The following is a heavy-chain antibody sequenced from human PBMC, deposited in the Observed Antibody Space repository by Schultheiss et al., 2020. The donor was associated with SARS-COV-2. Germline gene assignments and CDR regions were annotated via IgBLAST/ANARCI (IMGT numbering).Heavy chain of an antibody. Sequence: SETLSLTCTVSGGSIRSGESYWSWIRQSPGKGLEWIGYIHYDGSTDYNPSLKSRLTLSVDSSENQFSLKLSSVTAADTAVYYCARHVNTWNDRGYYYYGMDVWGPGTTVTVSS. CDR2: IHYDGST. D-gene: IGHD1-1*01. CDR3: ARHVNTWNDRGYYYYGMDV. J-gene: IGHJ6*02. V-gene: IGHV4-30-4*01. CDR1: GGSIRSGESY.